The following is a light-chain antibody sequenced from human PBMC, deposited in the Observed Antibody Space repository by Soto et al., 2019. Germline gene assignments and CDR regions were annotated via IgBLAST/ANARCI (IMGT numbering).Light chain of an antibody. CDR3: QQYGGVPYT. J-gene: IGKJ2*01. Sequence: VLTQSPATLSLSPGERATLSCRASENVRTFVDWYQQKPGQAPRLLIYGASNRATDIPARFSGSGSGTDFTLTISRLEPEDFAIYYCQQYGGVPYTFGQGTKVDIK. CDR2: GAS. V-gene: IGKV3-11*01. CDR1: ENVRTF.